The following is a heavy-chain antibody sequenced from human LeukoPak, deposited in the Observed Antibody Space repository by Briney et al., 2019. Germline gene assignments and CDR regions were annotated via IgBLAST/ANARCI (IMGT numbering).Heavy chain of an antibody. CDR3: ARGRGSVSFDY. D-gene: IGHD3-10*01. CDR2: IYHSGST. CDR1: GGSISSGGYS. J-gene: IGHJ4*02. Sequence: SETLSLTCAVSGGSISSGGYSWSWIRQPPGKGLEWIGYIYHSGSTYYNPSLKSRVTISVDRSKNQFSLKLSSVTAADTAVYYCARGRGSVSFDYWGQGTLVTVSS. V-gene: IGHV4-30-2*01.